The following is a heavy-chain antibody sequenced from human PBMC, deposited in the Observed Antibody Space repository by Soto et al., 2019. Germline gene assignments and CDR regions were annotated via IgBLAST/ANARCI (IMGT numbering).Heavy chain of an antibody. Sequence: EVQLLESGGGLVQPGGSLRLSCAASGFTFSTSSMSWVRQAPGKGLEWVSAISGDSGAIYYADSVKGRFTISRDNSRDTLYLQMDSRGAEDTALYFCARGGRFTFGFDYWGQGTLISVSS. V-gene: IGHV3-23*01. CDR2: ISGDSGAI. D-gene: IGHD3-16*01. CDR3: ARGGRFTFGFDY. CDR1: GFTFSTSS. J-gene: IGHJ4*02.